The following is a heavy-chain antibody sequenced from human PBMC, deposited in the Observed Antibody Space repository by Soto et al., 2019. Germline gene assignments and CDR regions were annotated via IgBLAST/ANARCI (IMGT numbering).Heavy chain of an antibody. CDR1: GGSISSYY. CDR2: IYYSGST. V-gene: IGHV4-59*08. Sequence: SETLSLTCTVSGGSISSYYWSWIRQPPGKELEWIGYIYYSGSTNYNPSLKSRVTISVDTSKNQFSLKLSSVTAADTALFYFARLSWGYYYGSGKGWFDPWGQGTLVTVSS. CDR3: ARLSWGYYYGSGKGWFDP. D-gene: IGHD3-10*01. J-gene: IGHJ5*02.